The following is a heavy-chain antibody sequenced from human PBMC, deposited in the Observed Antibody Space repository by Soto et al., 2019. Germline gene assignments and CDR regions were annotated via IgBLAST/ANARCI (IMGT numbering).Heavy chain of an antibody. CDR3: AKTPISYCSSTSCYRYFDI. V-gene: IGHV3-74*01. CDR2: INRDGSST. CDR1: GFSFSSHW. Sequence: EVQLAESGGGLVQPGGSLRLSCAASGFSFSSHWMHWIRQDPEKGLVWVSHINRDGSSTAYADSVKGRFTISRDNAKNPLYLQMDSLRADDTAVYYCAKTPISYCSSTSCYRYFDIWGQGTLVTVSS. J-gene: IGHJ4*02. D-gene: IGHD2-2*01.